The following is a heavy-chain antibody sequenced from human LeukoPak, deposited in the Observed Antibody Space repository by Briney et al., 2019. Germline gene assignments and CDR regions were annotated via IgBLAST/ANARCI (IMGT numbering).Heavy chain of an antibody. V-gene: IGHV3-23*01. CDR1: GFTFSSYV. D-gene: IGHD3-22*01. CDR2: IFGSGGST. Sequence: GGSLRLSCAASGFTFSSYVMSWVRQAPGKGLEWVSAIFGSGGSTYYADSVKGRFTISRGNSKNTLYLQMNSLRAEDTAVYYCAKDLIVGDYYYYGMDVWGQGTTVTVSS. J-gene: IGHJ6*02. CDR3: AKDLIVGDYYYYGMDV.